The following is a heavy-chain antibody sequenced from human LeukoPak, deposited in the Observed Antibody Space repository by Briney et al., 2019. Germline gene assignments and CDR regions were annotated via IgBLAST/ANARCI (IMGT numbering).Heavy chain of an antibody. D-gene: IGHD2-2*01. V-gene: IGHV1-18*01. CDR1: GYTFTTYG. J-gene: IGHJ5*02. CDR3: ARDCSTSCYWFDP. Sequence: ASVKVSCKASGYTFTTYGISWVRQAPGQGLEWMGWISGYDGNTKYAQKLQGRVTMTTDTSTSTAYMELRSLRSDDTTVYYCARDCSTSCYWFDPWGQGTLVTVAS. CDR2: ISGYDGNT.